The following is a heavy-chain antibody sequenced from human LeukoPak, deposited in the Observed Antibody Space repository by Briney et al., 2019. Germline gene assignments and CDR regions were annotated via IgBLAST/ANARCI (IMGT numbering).Heavy chain of an antibody. V-gene: IGHV3-30*02. Sequence: PGGSMRLACVASGFTFNNYGIHWNRQAPGKGLEWVAFIRFDGSKKFYSDSVKGRFTISRDNSKNTLYLQMNSLRAEDSAVYFCAKDRPPQYDSGTYSDYWGQGTLVTVSS. J-gene: IGHJ4*02. CDR3: AKDRPPQYDSGTYSDY. CDR1: GFTFNNYG. D-gene: IGHD3-10*01. CDR2: IRFDGSKK.